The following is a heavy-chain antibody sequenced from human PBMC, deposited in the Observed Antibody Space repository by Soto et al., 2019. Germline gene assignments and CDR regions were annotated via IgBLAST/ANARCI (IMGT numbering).Heavy chain of an antibody. V-gene: IGHV3-30*18. CDR2: ISLDGTNK. Sequence: GGSLRLSCAASGFTFNNYGIHWVRQAPGKGLEWVALISLDGTNKYYADSVKGRFTISRDNSKNTVFLQMSSLEDEDTAVYYCAKDRSGSWTFDYWGQGALVTV. CDR3: AKDRSGSWTFDY. D-gene: IGHD6-25*01. CDR1: GFTFNNYG. J-gene: IGHJ4*02.